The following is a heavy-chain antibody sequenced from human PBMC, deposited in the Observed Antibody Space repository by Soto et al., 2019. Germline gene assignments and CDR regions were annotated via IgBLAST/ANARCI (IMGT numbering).Heavy chain of an antibody. Sequence: PGGSLRLSCAASGFTLSDYVMHWVRQAPGKGLEWVAVIWYRGRDIFYADSVKGRFTISRDNSKNTLYLQLNSLRAEDTAVYYCARDQGGQSGNFIFDNWGQGTLVTVSS. V-gene: IGHV3-33*01. J-gene: IGHJ4*02. CDR3: ARDQGGQSGNFIFDN. CDR1: GFTLSDYV. D-gene: IGHD1-26*01. CDR2: IWYRGRDI.